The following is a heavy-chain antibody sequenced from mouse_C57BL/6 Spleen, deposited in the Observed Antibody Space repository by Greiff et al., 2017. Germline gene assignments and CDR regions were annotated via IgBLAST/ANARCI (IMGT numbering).Heavy chain of an antibody. Sequence: EVKLVESGGGLVQPGGSLSLSCAASGFTFTDYYMSWVRQPPGKALEWLGFIRNKANGYTTEYSASVKGRFTISRDNSQSILYLQMNALRAEDSATYYCARVAGAGFAYWGQGTLVTVSA. J-gene: IGHJ3*01. D-gene: IGHD1-1*01. CDR3: ARVAGAGFAY. CDR2: IRNKANGYTT. CDR1: GFTFTDYY. V-gene: IGHV7-3*01.